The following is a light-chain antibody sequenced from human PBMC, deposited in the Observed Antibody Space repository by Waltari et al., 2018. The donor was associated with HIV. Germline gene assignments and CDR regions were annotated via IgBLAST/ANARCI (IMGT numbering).Light chain of an antibody. Sequence: QSALTQPASVSGSPGQSITIPCTGTSSDVGGYNYVSWYQQHPGKAPKLMIDEVSNRPSGVSNRVSGSKAGNTASLTISGLQAEDEADYYCSSYTSSSTWVFGGGTKLTVL. V-gene: IGLV2-14*01. J-gene: IGLJ3*02. CDR3: SSYTSSSTWV. CDR2: EVS. CDR1: SSDVGGYNY.